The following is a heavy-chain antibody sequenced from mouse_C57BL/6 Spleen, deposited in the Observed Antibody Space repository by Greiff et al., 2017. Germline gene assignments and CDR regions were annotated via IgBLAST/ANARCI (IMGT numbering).Heavy chain of an antibody. Sequence: EVKLVESGGGLVQPGGSLSLSCAASGFTFTDYYMSWVRQPPGKALEWLGFIRNKANGYTTEYSASVKGRFTISRDNSQSILYLQMNALRAEDSATYYCASCITTVVRDFYAMDYWGQGTSVTVSS. V-gene: IGHV7-3*01. CDR1: GFTFTDYY. CDR3: ASCITTVVRDFYAMDY. CDR2: IRNKANGYTT. J-gene: IGHJ4*01. D-gene: IGHD1-1*01.